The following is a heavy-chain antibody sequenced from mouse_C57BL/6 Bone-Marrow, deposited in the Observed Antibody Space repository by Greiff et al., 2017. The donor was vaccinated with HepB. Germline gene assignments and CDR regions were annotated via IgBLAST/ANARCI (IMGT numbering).Heavy chain of an antibody. D-gene: IGHD2-1*01. V-gene: IGHV7-1*01. CDR2: SRNKANDYTT. J-gene: IGHJ4*01. CDR1: GFTFSDFY. Sequence: EVQGVESGGGLVQSGRSLRLSCATSGFTFSDFYMEWVRQAPGKGLEWIAASRNKANDYTTEYSASVKGRFIVSRDTSQSILYLQMNALRAEDTAIYYCARDYGNHYYAMDYWGQGTSVTVSS. CDR3: ARDYGNHYYAMDY.